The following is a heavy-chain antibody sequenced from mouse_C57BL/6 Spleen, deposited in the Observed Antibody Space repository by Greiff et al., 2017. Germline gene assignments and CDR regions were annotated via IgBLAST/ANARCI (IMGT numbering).Heavy chain of an antibody. CDR1: GYTFTDYE. CDR2: IDPETGGT. D-gene: IGHD1-1*01. V-gene: IGHV1-15*01. CDR3: TRTYYYGSSRFAY. Sequence: VQLQESGAELVRPGASVTLSCKASGYTFTDYEMHWVKQTPVHGLEWIGAIDPETGGTAYNQKFKGKAILTADKSSSTAYMELRSLTSEDSAVYYCTRTYYYGSSRFAYWGQGTLVTVSA. J-gene: IGHJ3*01.